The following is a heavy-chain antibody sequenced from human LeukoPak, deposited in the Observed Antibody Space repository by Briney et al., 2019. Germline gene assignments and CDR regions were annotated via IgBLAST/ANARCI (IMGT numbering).Heavy chain of an antibody. V-gene: IGHV3-23*01. CDR3: ARDRIQEWLLYAFDI. D-gene: IGHD5-18*01. Sequence: GGSLRLSCAASGFTFSNYAMRWVRQAPGKGLEWVSGISGSGDSTYYADSVKGRFTISRDNSKNTLYLQMNSLRAEDTAVYYCARDRIQEWLLYAFDIWGQGTMVTVSS. CDR2: ISGSGDST. CDR1: GFTFSNYA. J-gene: IGHJ3*02.